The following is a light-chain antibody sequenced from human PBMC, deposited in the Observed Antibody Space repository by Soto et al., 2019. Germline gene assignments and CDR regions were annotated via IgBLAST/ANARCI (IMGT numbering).Light chain of an antibody. CDR2: GAS. CDR1: QSVSSSY. Sequence: EIVLTQSPGTLSLSPGERATLSCRASQSVSSSYLAWYQQKPGQAPRLLIYGASSRATGIPDRFSGSGSGTDFTVTIISLEPEDFAVYYCQHYGSAPAYTFGLGTKLEIK. V-gene: IGKV3-20*01. J-gene: IGKJ2*01. CDR3: QHYGSAPAYT.